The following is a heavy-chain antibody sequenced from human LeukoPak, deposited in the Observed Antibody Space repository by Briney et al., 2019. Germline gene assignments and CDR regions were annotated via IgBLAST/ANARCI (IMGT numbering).Heavy chain of an antibody. V-gene: IGHV4-59*01. CDR3: ASYTASSYWFDA. CDR2: IYYSGST. D-gene: IGHD2-2*02. J-gene: IGHJ5*02. CDR1: GGSISSYY. Sequence: ETLSLTCTVSGGSISSYYWSWIRQPPGKGLEWIGYIYYSGSTNYNPSLKSRVTISVDTSKNQFSLKLSSVTAADTAVYYCASYTASSYWFDAWGQGTPVTVSS.